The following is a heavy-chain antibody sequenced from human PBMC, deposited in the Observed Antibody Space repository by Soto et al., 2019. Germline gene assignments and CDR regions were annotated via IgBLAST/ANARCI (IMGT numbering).Heavy chain of an antibody. CDR2: IYWDEDK. V-gene: IGHV2-5*02. D-gene: IGHD6-19*01. J-gene: IGHJ3*02. Sequence: QITLKESGPPLVKPTQTLTLTCTFSGFSLSSQGVAVGWSRQPPGKALEWLGFIYWDEDKSYSPSLKSRLTVTKDSSKNQVFLTMTNVHPVDTGTYYCAYIYVYSGGWYPRAQFHIWGQGTTVIVSS. CDR3: AYIYVYSGGWYPRAQFHI. CDR1: GFSLSSQGVA.